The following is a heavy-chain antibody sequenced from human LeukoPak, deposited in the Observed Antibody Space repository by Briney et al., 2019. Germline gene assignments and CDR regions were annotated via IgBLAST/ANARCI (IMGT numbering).Heavy chain of an antibody. D-gene: IGHD3-22*01. J-gene: IGHJ5*02. CDR3: ARAGARPNYYDSSGRSWFDP. V-gene: IGHV1-18*01. Sequence: ASVKVSCKASGYTFTSYGISWVRQAPGQGLEWMGWISAYNGNTNYAQKLQGRVTMTTDTSTSTVYMELSSLRSEDTAVYYCARAGARPNYYDSSGRSWFDPWGQGTLVTVSS. CDR1: GYTFTSYG. CDR2: ISAYNGNT.